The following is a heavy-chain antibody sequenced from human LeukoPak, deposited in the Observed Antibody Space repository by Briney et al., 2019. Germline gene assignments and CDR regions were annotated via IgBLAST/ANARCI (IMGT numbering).Heavy chain of an antibody. CDR3: AKDTLSSGDAFDI. Sequence: GSLRLSCAASGFTFNSYGMHWVRQAPGKGLEWVAVISYDGSNKYYADSVKGRFTISRDNSKNTLYLQMNSLRAEDTAVYYCAKDTLSSGDAFDIWGQGTVVTVSS. V-gene: IGHV3-30*18. J-gene: IGHJ3*02. CDR1: GFTFNSYG. CDR2: ISYDGSNK.